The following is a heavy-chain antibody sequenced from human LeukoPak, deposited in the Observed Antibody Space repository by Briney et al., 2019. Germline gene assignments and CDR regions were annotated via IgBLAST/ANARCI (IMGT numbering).Heavy chain of an antibody. CDR2: INPNSGGT. CDR3: AREYRFWTSQAFDI. J-gene: IGHJ3*02. CDR1: GYTFTGYC. Sequence: ASVKVSCKASGYTFTGYCMHWVRQAPGQGLEWMGWINPNSGGTNYAQKFQGRVTMTRDTSISTAYMELSRLRSDDTAVYYCAREYRFWTSQAFDIWGQGTMVTVSS. V-gene: IGHV1-2*02. D-gene: IGHD3/OR15-3a*01.